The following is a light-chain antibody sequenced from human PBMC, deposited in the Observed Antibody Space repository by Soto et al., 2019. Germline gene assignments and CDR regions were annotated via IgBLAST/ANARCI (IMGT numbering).Light chain of an antibody. CDR3: QQSYSTLSIA. V-gene: IGKV1-39*01. Sequence: DLQMTQSPSSLSASVGDRVTITCRASESISRHLNWYQQKPGKAPKLLIYAASSLQNGVPSRFSGSGSGTGFTLTISSLQPQDFATYCWQQSYSTLSIAFGQGTRLEIK. CDR1: ESISRH. CDR2: AAS. J-gene: IGKJ5*01.